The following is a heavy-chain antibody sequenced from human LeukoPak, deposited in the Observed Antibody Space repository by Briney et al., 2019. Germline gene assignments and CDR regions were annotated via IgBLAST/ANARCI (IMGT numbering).Heavy chain of an antibody. D-gene: IGHD3-10*01. V-gene: IGHV3-23*01. J-gene: IGHJ4*02. CDR3: AKRPNYGSGSYYFDY. Sequence: GGSLRLSCAASGFTFSSYAMSWVRQAPGKGLEWVSAISGSGGSTYYADSVKGRFTISRDNAKITLYLQMSSVRAEDTAVYYCAKRPNYGSGSYYFDYWGQGTLVTVSS. CDR2: ISGSGGST. CDR1: GFTFSSYA.